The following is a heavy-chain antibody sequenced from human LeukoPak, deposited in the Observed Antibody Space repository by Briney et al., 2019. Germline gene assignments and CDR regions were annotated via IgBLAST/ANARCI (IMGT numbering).Heavy chain of an antibody. Sequence: SEALSLTCTGSGGSISSYYWSWVRQPPGKGPEWIGYIYYSGSTNYNPSLKSRVTISVDTSKNQFSLKLSSVTAADTAVYYCARGGLYYDSSGYYPWGQGTLVTVSS. CDR1: GGSISSYY. V-gene: IGHV4-59*01. J-gene: IGHJ5*02. CDR3: ARGGLYYDSSGYYP. D-gene: IGHD3-22*01. CDR2: IYYSGST.